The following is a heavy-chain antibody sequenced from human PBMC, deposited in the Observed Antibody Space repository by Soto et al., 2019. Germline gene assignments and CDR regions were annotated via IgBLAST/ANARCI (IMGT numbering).Heavy chain of an antibody. CDR2: LCSGRST. D-gene: IGHD2-8*01. CDR3: ARMDNGVTYQTFDS. J-gene: IGHJ4*02. Sequence: QLQLQQSGPGLVKPSETLPLTCTVSGGSISNRDECWRWIRQRPGNVLEWIGNLCSGRSTNYNPSLDSRVTVSADMSKNQTSLKLSSVTAADTAVYYCARMDNGVTYQTFDSWGQGTLVTVSS. V-gene: IGHV4-39*01. CDR1: GGSISNRDEC.